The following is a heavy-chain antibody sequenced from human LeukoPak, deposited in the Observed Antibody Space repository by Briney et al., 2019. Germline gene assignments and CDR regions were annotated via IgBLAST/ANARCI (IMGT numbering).Heavy chain of an antibody. J-gene: IGHJ4*02. CDR1: GYTLTELS. CDR2: FDPEDGET. V-gene: IGHV1-24*01. Sequence: ASVKVSCKVSGYTLTELSMHWVRQAPGKGLEGMGGFDPEDGETIYAQKFQGRVTMTEDTSTDTAYMEVSSLRSEDTAVYYCATQYYGAFDYWGQGTLVTVSS. CDR3: ATQYYGAFDY. D-gene: IGHD4-17*01.